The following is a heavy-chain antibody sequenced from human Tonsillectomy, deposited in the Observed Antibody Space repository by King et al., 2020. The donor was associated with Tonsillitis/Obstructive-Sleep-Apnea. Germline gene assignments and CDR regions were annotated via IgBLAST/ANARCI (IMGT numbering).Heavy chain of an antibody. CDR3: ARDMDV. Sequence: VQLVESGPEVKKPGASVKVSCKASGDTFSGYYMHWVRQAPGQGLEWMGWINPNSGGTKYAQKFQGRVTMTRDTSIRTAYMELRRLKSDDTAVYYCARDMDVWGKGTTVTVSS. V-gene: IGHV1-2*02. CDR2: INPNSGGT. CDR1: GDTFSGYY. J-gene: IGHJ6*04.